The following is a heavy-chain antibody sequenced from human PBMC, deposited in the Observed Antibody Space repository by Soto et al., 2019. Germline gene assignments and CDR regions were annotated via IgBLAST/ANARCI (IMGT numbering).Heavy chain of an antibody. D-gene: IGHD3-16*01. CDR2: INHSGSRT. Sequence: QVQLQQWGAGLLKPSETLSLTCAVYGGSFNDYFWTWIRQPPGKGLEWIGEINHSGSRTIYNPSLQVRVTISVDTSKNQVPRKLSSVTAADTAVYFWAGGYGYVWGLDDSWGQGTLVSGSS. J-gene: IGHJ4*02. CDR1: GGSFNDYF. CDR3: AGGYGYVWGLDDS. V-gene: IGHV4-34*01.